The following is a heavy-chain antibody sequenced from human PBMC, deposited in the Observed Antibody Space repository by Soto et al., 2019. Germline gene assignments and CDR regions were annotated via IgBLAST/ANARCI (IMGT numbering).Heavy chain of an antibody. V-gene: IGHV3-30-3*01. CDR3: AREHRNYDFWSGYYGYYYYGMDV. D-gene: IGHD3-3*01. CDR2: ISYDGSNK. J-gene: IGHJ6*02. Sequence: QVQLVESGGGVVQPGRSLRLSCAASGFTFSSYAMHWVRQAPGKGLEWVAVISYDGSNKYYADSVKGRFTISRDNSKNTLYLQMNSLRAEDTAVYYCAREHRNYDFWSGYYGYYYYGMDVWGQGTTVTVSS. CDR1: GFTFSSYA.